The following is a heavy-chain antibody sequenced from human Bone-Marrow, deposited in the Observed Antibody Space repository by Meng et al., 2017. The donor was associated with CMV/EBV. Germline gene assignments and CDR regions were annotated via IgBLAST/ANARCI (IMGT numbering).Heavy chain of an antibody. CDR3: MNTPPGD. D-gene: IGHD1/OR15-1a*01. CDR1: GFTVTEKH. Sequence: EVQLVESGVGLVQPGESLRLSCAVSGFTVTEKHLNWVRQVPGKGLEWVSMYATDGRTFYADSVKGRFTISRDNSKNSVYLQMNSLRVEDTAVYYCMNTPPGDWGQGTLVTVSS. V-gene: IGHV3-66*01. J-gene: IGHJ4*02. CDR2: YATDGRT.